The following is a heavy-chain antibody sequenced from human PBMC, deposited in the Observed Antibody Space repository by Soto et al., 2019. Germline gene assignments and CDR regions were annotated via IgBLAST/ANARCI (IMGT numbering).Heavy chain of an antibody. CDR1: GGSISSSNW. CDR3: ARKVGGYSGYDLFSYSYGMDV. V-gene: IGHV4-4*02. D-gene: IGHD5-12*01. CDR2: IYHSGST. J-gene: IGHJ6*02. Sequence: SETLSLTCAVSGGSISSSNWWSWVRQPPGKGLEWIGEIYHSGSTNYNPSLKSRVTISVDKSKNQFSLKLSSVTAADTAVYYCARKVGGYSGYDLFSYSYGMDVWGQGPTVTVAS.